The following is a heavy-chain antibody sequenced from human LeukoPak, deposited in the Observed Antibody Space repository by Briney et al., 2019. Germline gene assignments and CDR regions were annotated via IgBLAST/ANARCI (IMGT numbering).Heavy chain of an antibody. CDR1: GFTFSSYW. CDR2: IKSDGSST. J-gene: IGHJ3*02. V-gene: IGHV3-74*01. Sequence: GGSLRLSCAASGFTFSSYWMHWVRQAPGKGLVWVSRIKSDGSSTSYADSVKGRFTISRDNAKNTLYLQMNSLKTEDTAVYYCTRRYNYDSSGYYYVRDAFDIWGQGTMVTVSS. D-gene: IGHD3-22*01. CDR3: TRRYNYDSSGYYYVRDAFDI.